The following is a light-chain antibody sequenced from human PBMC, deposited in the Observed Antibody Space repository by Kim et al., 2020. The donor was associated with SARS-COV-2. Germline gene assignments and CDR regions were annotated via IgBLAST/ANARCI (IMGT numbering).Light chain of an antibody. V-gene: IGKV1-5*01. CDR2: DAS. CDR3: HRPGM. Sequence: DVQLTQSPSTLSASVGDRVTITCRATPRAGSWVAWYQQKPGEAPKLLMYDASSLQNGVPSRFSGTGTGTEFTLSISSLKPEDFATYYCHRPGMFGPGTKVDIK. J-gene: IGKJ1*01. CDR1: PRAGSW.